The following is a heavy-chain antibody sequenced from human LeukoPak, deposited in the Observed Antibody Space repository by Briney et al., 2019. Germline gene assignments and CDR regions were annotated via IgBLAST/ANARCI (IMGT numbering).Heavy chain of an antibody. J-gene: IGHJ4*02. D-gene: IGHD6-19*01. Sequence: SGGSLRLSCAASGFTFSSYAMHWVRQAPGKGLEYVSAISNNGGSTYYANSLKGRFTISRDNSKNTLYLQMGSLRAVDMAVYYCAREERLTVTGALDYWGQGTLVTVSS. CDR3: AREERLTVTGALDY. CDR2: ISNNGGST. V-gene: IGHV3-64*01. CDR1: GFTFSSYA.